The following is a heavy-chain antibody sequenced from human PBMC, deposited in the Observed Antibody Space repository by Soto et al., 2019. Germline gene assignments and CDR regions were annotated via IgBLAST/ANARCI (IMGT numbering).Heavy chain of an antibody. Sequence: SGPTLVNPTQTLTLTCTFSGFSLSTSGMRVSWIRQPPGKALEWLARIDWDDDEFYSTSLKTRLTISKDTSKNQVVLTMTNMDPVDTATYYCARSGYSYGIDAFDIWGQGTMVTVSS. CDR2: IDWDDDE. J-gene: IGHJ3*02. CDR1: GFSLSTSGMR. D-gene: IGHD5-18*01. V-gene: IGHV2-70*04. CDR3: ARSGYSYGIDAFDI.